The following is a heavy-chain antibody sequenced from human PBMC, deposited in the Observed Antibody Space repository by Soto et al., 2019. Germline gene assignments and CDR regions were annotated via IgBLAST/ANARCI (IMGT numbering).Heavy chain of an antibody. D-gene: IGHD5-18*01. CDR1: GFTFSNYK. CDR3: ARANVDTSVVNEYYFDY. CDR2: VSSTSGYI. J-gene: IGHJ4*02. Sequence: PGGSLRLSCAVFGFTFSNYKMSWVRQAPGKGLEWVSSVSSTSGYIYYGDSVKGRFTTSRDNAKNSLYLQMNSLRAEDTAVYYCARANVDTSVVNEYYFDYWGQGTLVTVSS. V-gene: IGHV3-21*01.